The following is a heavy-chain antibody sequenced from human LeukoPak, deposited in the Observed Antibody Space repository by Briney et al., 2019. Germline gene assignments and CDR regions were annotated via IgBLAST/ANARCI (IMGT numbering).Heavy chain of an antibody. J-gene: IGHJ4*02. CDR2: INPSGGST. CDR1: GYTFTGYY. Sequence: ASVKVSCKASGYTFTGYYMHWVRQAPGQGLEWMGIINPSGGSTSYAQKFQGRVTMTRDMSTSTVYMELSSLRSEDTAVYYCAREIMSVTIFGGGFGYWGQGTLVTVSS. CDR3: AREIMSVTIFGGGFGY. D-gene: IGHD3-3*01. V-gene: IGHV1-46*01.